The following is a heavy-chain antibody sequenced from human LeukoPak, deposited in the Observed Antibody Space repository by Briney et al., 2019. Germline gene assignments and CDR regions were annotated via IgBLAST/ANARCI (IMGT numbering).Heavy chain of an antibody. CDR3: ARRRYYDSSGYLE. D-gene: IGHD3-22*01. Sequence: SETLSLTCTIFGDSVSRSASYWDWIRQPPGKGLEWIGTIYYSGSTNYSPSLKSRVTLSVDMSNNKFSLTLSSVTAADTALYFCARRRYYDSSGYLEWGQGTLVTVSS. V-gene: IGHV4-39*01. CDR1: GDSVSRSASY. J-gene: IGHJ1*01. CDR2: IYYSGST.